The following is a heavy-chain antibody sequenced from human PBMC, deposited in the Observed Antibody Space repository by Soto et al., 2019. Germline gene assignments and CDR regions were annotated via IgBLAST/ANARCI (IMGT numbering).Heavy chain of an antibody. CDR2: IWYDGSNK. Sequence: GGSLRLSCAASGFTFSSYGMHWVRQAPGKGLEWVAVIWYDGSNKYYADSVKGRFTISRDNSKNTLYLQMNSLRAEDTAVYYCARDPPILWLRDYYMDVWGKGTTVTVSS. V-gene: IGHV3-33*01. J-gene: IGHJ6*03. CDR1: GFTFSSYG. CDR3: ARDPPILWLRDYYMDV. D-gene: IGHD5-12*01.